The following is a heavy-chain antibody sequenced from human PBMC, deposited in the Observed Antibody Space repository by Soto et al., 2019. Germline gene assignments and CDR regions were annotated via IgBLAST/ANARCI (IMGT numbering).Heavy chain of an antibody. Sequence: GGSLRLSCAASGFTFSSYGMHWVRQAPGKGLEWEAVISYDGSNKYYADSVKGRFTISRDNSKNTLYLQMNSLGAEDTAVYYCAKEGIASYWYFDLWGRGTLVTVSS. J-gene: IGHJ2*01. CDR3: AKEGIASYWYFDL. D-gene: IGHD6-13*01. CDR1: GFTFSSYG. V-gene: IGHV3-30*18. CDR2: ISYDGSNK.